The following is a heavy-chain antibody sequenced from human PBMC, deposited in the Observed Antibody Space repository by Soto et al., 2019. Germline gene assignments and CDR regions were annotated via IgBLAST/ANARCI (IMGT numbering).Heavy chain of an antibody. CDR2: ISANGGSI. CDR3: AKDRYYDTPGWFDP. D-gene: IGHD3-22*01. CDR1: GFTFRDHA. J-gene: IGHJ5*02. Sequence: EAQLLASGGGLVQPGGSLRLSCVGSGFTFRDHAMRWVRQAPGRGLGWVSAISANGGSIRHADSVKGRFSVSRDNAKNTVYLQMDNLRTEDSAVYYCAKDRYYDTPGWFDPWGQGSRVIVSS. V-gene: IGHV3-23*01.